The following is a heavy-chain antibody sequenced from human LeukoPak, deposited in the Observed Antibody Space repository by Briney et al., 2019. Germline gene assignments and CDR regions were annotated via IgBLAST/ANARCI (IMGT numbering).Heavy chain of an antibody. CDR2: IYHSGST. D-gene: IGHD3-22*01. V-gene: IGHV4-4*02. Sequence: PSETLSLTCAVSGGSISSSNWWSWVRQPPGKGLEWIGEIYHSGSTYYNPSLKSRVTISVDTSKNQFSLKLRSVTAADTAVYYCARTEYYYDSSGYYGYAFDIWGQGTMVTVSS. J-gene: IGHJ3*02. CDR1: GGSISSSNW. CDR3: ARTEYYYDSSGYYGYAFDI.